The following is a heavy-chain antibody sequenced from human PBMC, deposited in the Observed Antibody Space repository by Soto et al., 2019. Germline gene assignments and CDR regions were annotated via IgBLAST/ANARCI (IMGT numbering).Heavy chain of an antibody. J-gene: IGHJ3*01. CDR1: GFTFTNYW. CDR2: INSHGRST. Sequence: GGSLRLPCAASGFTFTNYWMQRVRQAPGERVVWVSRINSHGRSTSHAGSVKGRFTISRDNAKNTLYLQVSSLRAEDTAVYYCARPQYLPDDVFDVWGRGTVVTV. V-gene: IGHV3-74*01. CDR3: ARPQYLPDDVFDV. D-gene: IGHD2-2*01.